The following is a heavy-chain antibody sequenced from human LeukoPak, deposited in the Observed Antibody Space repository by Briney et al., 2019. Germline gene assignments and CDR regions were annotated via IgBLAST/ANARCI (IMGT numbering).Heavy chain of an antibody. CDR1: GFTFSSSW. CDR2: IKTDGSEK. CDR3: ARVEMATIRDY. J-gene: IGHJ4*02. D-gene: IGHD5-24*01. V-gene: IGHV3-7*01. Sequence: GGSLRPSCAASGFTFSSSWMSWFRQIPGKGLEWLGNIKTDGSEKYYLDSVRGRFTISRDNAKNSLFLQMNSLRAEDTAVYSCARVEMATIRDYWGQGTLVTVSS.